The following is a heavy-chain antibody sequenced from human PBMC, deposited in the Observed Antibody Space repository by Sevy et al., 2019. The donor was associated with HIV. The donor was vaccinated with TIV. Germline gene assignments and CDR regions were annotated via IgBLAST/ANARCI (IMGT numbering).Heavy chain of an antibody. D-gene: IGHD1-1*01. J-gene: IGHJ4*02. CDR1: GFTFSSYA. CDR3: AKKGRGSPSPTYYFDY. CDR2: ISGSGGST. Sequence: GGSLRLSCAASGFTFSSYAMSWVRQAPGKGLEWVSAISGSGGSTYYADSVKGRFTISRDNSKNTLYLQMNSLRAEDTAVYYCAKKGRGSPSPTYYFDYWGQGTLVTVSS. V-gene: IGHV3-23*01.